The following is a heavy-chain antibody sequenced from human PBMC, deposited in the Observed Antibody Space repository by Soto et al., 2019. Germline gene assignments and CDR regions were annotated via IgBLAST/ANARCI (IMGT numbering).Heavy chain of an antibody. D-gene: IGHD3-3*01. V-gene: IGHV4-59*08. CDR3: ARQGYDFWSGSPRPFDY. J-gene: IGHJ4*02. CDR1: GGSISSYY. CDR2: IYYSGST. Sequence: SETLSLTCTVSGGSISSYYWSWIRQPPGKGLEWIGYIYYSGSTNYNPSLKSRVTISVDTSKNQFSLKVSSVTAADTAVYYCARQGYDFWSGSPRPFDYWGQGTLLTVSS.